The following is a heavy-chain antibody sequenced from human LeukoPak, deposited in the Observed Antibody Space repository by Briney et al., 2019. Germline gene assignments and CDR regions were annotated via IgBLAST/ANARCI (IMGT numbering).Heavy chain of an antibody. J-gene: IGHJ6*03. Sequence: GGSLRLSCAASGFTFSNAWMSWVRQAPGKGLEWVSAISGSGGSTYYADSVKGRFTISRDNSKNTLYLQMNSLRAEDTAVYYCAKTREYYYYYYMDVWGKGTTVTVSS. V-gene: IGHV3-23*01. D-gene: IGHD2-2*01. CDR3: AKTREYYYYYYMDV. CDR1: GFTFSNAW. CDR2: ISGSGGST.